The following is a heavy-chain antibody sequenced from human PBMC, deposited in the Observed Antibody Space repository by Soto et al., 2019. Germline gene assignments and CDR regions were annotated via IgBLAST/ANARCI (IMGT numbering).Heavy chain of an antibody. CDR2: SSAYNGNT. CDR1: GYTFTSYG. Sequence: SVKVSCKAPGYTFTSYGISRVRQAPGQWLEWMGWSSAYNGNTNYAQKLQGRVTMTTDPSTSTAYMELRSLRSDDTVVYYCGRGPWYSSGLLEFVYLCPGALENVSS. J-gene: IGHJ4*02. CDR3: GRGPWYSSGLLEFVY. V-gene: IGHV1-18*01. D-gene: IGHD6-19*01.